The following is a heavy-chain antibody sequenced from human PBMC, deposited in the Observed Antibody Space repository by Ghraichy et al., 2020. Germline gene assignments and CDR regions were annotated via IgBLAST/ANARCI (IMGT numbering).Heavy chain of an antibody. J-gene: IGHJ4*02. CDR2: ISYDGSNK. CDR3: ARDPDSSGWDWPGGDY. CDR1: GFTFSSYA. V-gene: IGHV3-30-3*01. D-gene: IGHD6-19*01. Sequence: GGSLRLSCAASGFTFSSYAMHWVRQAPGKGLEWVAVISYDGSNKYYADSVKGRFTVSRDNSKNTLYLQMNSLRAEETAVYYCARDPDSSGWDWPGGDYWGQGTLVTVSS.